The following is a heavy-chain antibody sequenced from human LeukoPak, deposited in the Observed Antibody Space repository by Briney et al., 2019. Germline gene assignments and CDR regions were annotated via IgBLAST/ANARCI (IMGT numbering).Heavy chain of an antibody. J-gene: IGHJ4*02. CDR3: AREKRKWLDY. Sequence: SQTLSLTCAISGDSVSNNIATWNWVRQSPSRGLEWLGRTYYRSRWGNDYAISVKGRITINPDTSKNQFSLQLNSVTPEDTAVYYCAREKRKWLDYWGQGTLVTVSS. CDR1: GDSVSNNIAT. CDR2: TYYRSRWGN. V-gene: IGHV6-1*01. D-gene: IGHD5-12*01.